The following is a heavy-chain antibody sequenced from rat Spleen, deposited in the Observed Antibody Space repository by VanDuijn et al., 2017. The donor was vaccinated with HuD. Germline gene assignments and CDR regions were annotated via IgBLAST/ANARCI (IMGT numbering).Heavy chain of an antibody. CDR1: GFSFSMYG. V-gene: IGHV5S13*01. J-gene: IGHJ2*01. D-gene: IGHD1-1*01. CDR3: ATDIRGDVLFDY. Sequence: EVQLVDHGGGLVQPGRSLKLSCAPSGFSFSMYGMAWVRQAPTKGLEWVASMSSGGGNTYYRDSVKGRFTISRDNAKSTLYLQMDSLRSEDTATYYCATDIRGDVLFDYWGQGVMVTVSS. CDR2: MSSGGGNT.